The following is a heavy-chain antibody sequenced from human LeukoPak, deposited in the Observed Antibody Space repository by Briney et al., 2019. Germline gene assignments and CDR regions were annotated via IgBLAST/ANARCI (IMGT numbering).Heavy chain of an antibody. CDR2: IDSSSSSI. J-gene: IGHJ3*02. CDR1: GFNFSSYS. Sequence: GGSLRLSCAASGFNFSSYSMNWVRQAPGKGLEWVSSIDSSSSSIYYANSVKGRFTISRDNAQNSLYLQMNSLRAEDTAVYYCAREQSGSYSEAFDIWGQGTMVTVSS. CDR3: AREQSGSYSEAFDI. V-gene: IGHV3-21*01. D-gene: IGHD1-26*01.